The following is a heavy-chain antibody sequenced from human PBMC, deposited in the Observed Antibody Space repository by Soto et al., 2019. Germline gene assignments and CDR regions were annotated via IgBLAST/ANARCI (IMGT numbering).Heavy chain of an antibody. CDR3: ARMASAGTLNWFDP. D-gene: IGHD6-13*01. Sequence: QVQLVQSGAEVKEPGASVRVSCKASGYSFINFDISWVRQAAGQGPEWLGWMNPGSGKTGYTSKFQGRDAMTRDASTATSHLDLTSLTSDDTAVYYCARMASAGTLNWFDPWGPGTLVTVSS. V-gene: IGHV1-8*02. J-gene: IGHJ5*02. CDR1: GYSFINFD. CDR2: MNPGSGKT.